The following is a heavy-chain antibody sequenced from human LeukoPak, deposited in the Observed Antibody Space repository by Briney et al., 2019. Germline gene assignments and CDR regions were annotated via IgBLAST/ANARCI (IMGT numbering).Heavy chain of an antibody. CDR2: INPNSGGT. J-gene: IGHJ6*03. V-gene: IGHV1-2*02. CDR1: GYTFTGYY. D-gene: IGHD5-18*01. CDR3: ARGDTAMVGYYYYYYYMDV. Sequence: ASVKVSCKASGYTFTGYYMHRVRQAPGQGLEWMGWINPNSGGTNYAQKFQGRVTMTRDTSISTAYMELSRLRSDDTAVYYCARGDTAMVGYYYYYYYMDVWGKGTTVTVSS.